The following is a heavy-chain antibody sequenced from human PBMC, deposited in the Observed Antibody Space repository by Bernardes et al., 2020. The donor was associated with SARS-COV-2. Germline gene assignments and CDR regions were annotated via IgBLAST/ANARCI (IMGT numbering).Heavy chain of an antibody. Sequence: SETLSLTCTVSGGSISSGGYYWSWIRQHPGKGLEWIGYIYYSGSTYYNPSLKSRVTISVDTSKNQFSLKLSSVTAADTAVYYCARDETVTTPPGNGGMDVWGQGTTVTVSS. CDR3: ARDETVTTPPGNGGMDV. CDR2: IYYSGST. CDR1: GGSISSGGYY. D-gene: IGHD4-17*01. J-gene: IGHJ6*02. V-gene: IGHV4-31*03.